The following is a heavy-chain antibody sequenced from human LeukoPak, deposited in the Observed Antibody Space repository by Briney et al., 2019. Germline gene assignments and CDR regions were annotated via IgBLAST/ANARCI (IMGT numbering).Heavy chain of an antibody. D-gene: IGHD3-22*01. J-gene: IGHJ6*02. Sequence: GRSLRLSCATSGFTFDDYAMHWVRQAPGKGLEGVSGISWKSGSIGYADSVKGRFTISRDNAKNSLYLQMNSLRAEDTALYYCARDIGPNYYDSSGALYCGMDVGGQGPTVTVSS. CDR1: GFTFDDYA. CDR3: ARDIGPNYYDSSGALYCGMDV. V-gene: IGHV3-9*01. CDR2: ISWKSGSI.